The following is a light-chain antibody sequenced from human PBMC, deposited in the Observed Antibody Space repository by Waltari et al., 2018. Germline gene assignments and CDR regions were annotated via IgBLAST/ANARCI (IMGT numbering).Light chain of an antibody. Sequence: QSALTQPASVSGSPGQSITISCTGTSSDVGRYNFVSWYQQHPGKAPQLIIYEVNTRASGGAKRRSGSKTGNTASLTIAGLQAEDESDYYGCAYAGRSTWVFGGGTKVTVL. CDR2: EVN. CDR3: CAYAGRSTWV. CDR1: SSDVGRYNF. V-gene: IGLV2-23*02. J-gene: IGLJ3*02.